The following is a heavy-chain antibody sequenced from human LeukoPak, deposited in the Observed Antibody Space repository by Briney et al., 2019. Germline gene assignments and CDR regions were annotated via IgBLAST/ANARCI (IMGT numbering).Heavy chain of an antibody. CDR3: ARDNYDFWSGSYAFDI. CDR1: GFTFSSYA. J-gene: IGHJ3*02. CDR2: ISYDGSNK. V-gene: IGHV3-30-3*01. Sequence: GGSLRLSCAASGFTFSSYAMHWVRQAPGKGLEWVAVISYDGSNKYYADSVKGRFTISRDNSKNTLYLQMNSLRAEDTAVYYCARDNYDFWSGSYAFDIWGQGTMVTVSS. D-gene: IGHD3-3*01.